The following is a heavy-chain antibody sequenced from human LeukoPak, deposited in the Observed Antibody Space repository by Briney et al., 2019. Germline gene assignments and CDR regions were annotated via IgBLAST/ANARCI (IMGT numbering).Heavy chain of an antibody. J-gene: IGHJ4*02. CDR1: GFTFTSYT. D-gene: IGHD4-17*01. V-gene: IGHV3-74*01. CDR2: INSDGSST. CDR3: ARDYGDYNFDY. Sequence: PGGSLRLSCAASGFTFTSYTMNWVRQAPGKGLVRVSRINSDGSSTSYADSVKGRFTISRDNAKNTLYLQMNSLRAEDTAVYYCARDYGDYNFDYWGQGTLVTVSS.